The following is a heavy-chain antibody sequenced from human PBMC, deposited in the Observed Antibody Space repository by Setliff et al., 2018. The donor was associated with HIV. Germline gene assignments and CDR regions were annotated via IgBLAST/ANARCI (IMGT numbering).Heavy chain of an antibody. D-gene: IGHD6-13*01. V-gene: IGHV4-38-2*01. Sequence: NPSETLSLTCAVSGYSISSGYYWGWIRQPPGKGLEWIGSIYHSGSTYYNPSLESRVTISVDTSKNQFSLKLSSVTAADTAVYYCARHSSAAANDAFDIWGQGTMVTVSS. J-gene: IGHJ3*02. CDR3: ARHSSAAANDAFDI. CDR1: GYSISSGYY. CDR2: IYHSGST.